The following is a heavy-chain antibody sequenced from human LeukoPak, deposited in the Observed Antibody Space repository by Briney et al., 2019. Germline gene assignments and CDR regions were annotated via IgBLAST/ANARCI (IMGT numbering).Heavy chain of an antibody. Sequence: ASVKVSCKASGYTFTCYYMHWVRQAPGQGLEWMGWINPNSGGTNYAQKFQGRVTMTRDTSISTAYMELSRLRSDDTAVYYCAREGTDYYDSSGCLDYWGQGTLVTVSS. CDR1: GYTFTCYY. D-gene: IGHD3-22*01. V-gene: IGHV1-2*02. CDR3: AREGTDYYDSSGCLDY. CDR2: INPNSGGT. J-gene: IGHJ4*02.